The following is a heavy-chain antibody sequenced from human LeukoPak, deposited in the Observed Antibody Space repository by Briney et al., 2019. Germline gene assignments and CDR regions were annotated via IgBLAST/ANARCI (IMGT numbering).Heavy chain of an antibody. D-gene: IGHD4-23*01. J-gene: IGHJ4*02. V-gene: IGHV4-34*01. CDR3: ARGLRNSRGPYFRY. CDR1: GGSFSGYC. Sequence: SETLSLTCAVYGGSFSGYCWGWIRQPPGKGLEWIGEINHSGSTNYNPSLKSRVTISVDTSKNQFSLKLSSVTAADTAVYYCARGLRNSRGPYFRYWGQGTLVTVSS. CDR2: INHSGST.